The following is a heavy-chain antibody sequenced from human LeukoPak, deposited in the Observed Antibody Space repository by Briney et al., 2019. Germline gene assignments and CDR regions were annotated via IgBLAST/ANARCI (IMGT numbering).Heavy chain of an antibody. D-gene: IGHD3-10*01. CDR3: ASNYGSGSYYTSGY. CDR1: GFTFSSYS. J-gene: IGHJ4*02. CDR2: ISSSSYI. Sequence: PGGSLRLSCAASGFTFSSYSMNWVRQAPGKGLEWVSSISSSSYIYYADSVKGRSTISRDNAKNSLYLQMNSLRAEDTAVYYCASNYGSGSYYTSGYWGQGTLVTVSS. V-gene: IGHV3-21*01.